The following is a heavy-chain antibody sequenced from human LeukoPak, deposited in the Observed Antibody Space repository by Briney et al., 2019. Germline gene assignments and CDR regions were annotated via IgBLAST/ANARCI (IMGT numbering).Heavy chain of an antibody. CDR3: ARGVMCSGGSCYPHLDY. Sequence: PSETLSLTCAVYGGSFSGYYWRWIRQPPGKGLEWIGEINHSGSINYNPSLKSRVTISVDTSKNPISLKLSSLTAADTAVYYCARGVMCSGGSCYPHLDYSGQASLVTDSS. CDR2: INHSGSI. V-gene: IGHV4-34*01. D-gene: IGHD2-15*01. CDR1: GGSFSGYY. J-gene: IGHJ4*02.